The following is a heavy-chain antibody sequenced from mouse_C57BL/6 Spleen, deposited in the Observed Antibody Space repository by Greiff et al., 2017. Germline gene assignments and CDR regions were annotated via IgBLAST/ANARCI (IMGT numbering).Heavy chain of an antibody. CDR3: ARGNWYFDV. V-gene: IGHV3-1*01. J-gene: IGHJ1*03. CDR1: GYSITSGYD. CDR2: ISYSGST. Sequence: VQLQQSGPGMVKPSQSLSLTCTVTGYSITSGYDWHWIRHFPGNKLEWMGYISYSGSTNYNPSLKSRISITHDTSKNHFFLKLNSVTTEDTATYYCARGNWYFDVWGTGTTVTVSS.